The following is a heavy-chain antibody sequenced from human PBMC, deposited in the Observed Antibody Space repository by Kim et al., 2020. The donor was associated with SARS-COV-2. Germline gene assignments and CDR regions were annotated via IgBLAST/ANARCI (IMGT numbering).Heavy chain of an antibody. J-gene: IGHJ4*02. Sequence: ASVKVSCKASGYTFTSYDINWVRQATGQGLEWMGWMNPNSGNTGYAQKFQGRVTMTRNTSISTAYMELSSLRSEDTAVYYCARRYSSGWYKGWSFDYWGQGTLVTVSS. D-gene: IGHD6-19*01. V-gene: IGHV1-8*02. CDR1: GYTFTSYD. CDR2: MNPNSGNT. CDR3: ARRYSSGWYKGWSFDY.